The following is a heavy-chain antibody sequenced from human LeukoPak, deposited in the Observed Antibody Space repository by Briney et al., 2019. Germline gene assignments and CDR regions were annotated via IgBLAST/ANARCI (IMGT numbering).Heavy chain of an antibody. V-gene: IGHV4-34*01. CDR1: GGSFSGYY. Sequence: SETLFLTCAVYGGSFSGYYWSWIRQPPGKGLEWIGEINHSGSTNYNPSLKSRVTISVDTSKNQFSLKLSSVTAADTAVYYCARGSRYCSSTSCRYYFDYWGQGILVTVSS. J-gene: IGHJ4*02. D-gene: IGHD2-2*01. CDR2: INHSGST. CDR3: ARGSRYCSSTSCRYYFDY.